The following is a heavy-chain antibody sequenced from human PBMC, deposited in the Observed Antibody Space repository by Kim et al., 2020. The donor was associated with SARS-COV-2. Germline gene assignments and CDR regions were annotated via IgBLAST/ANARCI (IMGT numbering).Heavy chain of an antibody. V-gene: IGHV4-34*01. D-gene: IGHD3-10*01. CDR1: GGSFSGYY. CDR2: INHSGST. J-gene: IGHJ4*02. Sequence: SETLSLTCAVYGGSFSGYYWSWIRQPPGKGLEWIGEINHSGSTNYNPSLKSRVTISVDTSKNQFSLKLSSVTAADTAVYYCARGPDLLWFGELFQFDYWGQGTLVTVSS. CDR3: ARGPDLLWFGELFQFDY.